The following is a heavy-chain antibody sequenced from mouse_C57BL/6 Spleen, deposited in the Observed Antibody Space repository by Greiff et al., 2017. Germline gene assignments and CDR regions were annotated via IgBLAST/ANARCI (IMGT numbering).Heavy chain of an antibody. D-gene: IGHD2-1*01. V-gene: IGHV1-4*01. CDR1: GYTFTSYT. CDR2: INPSSGYT. CDR3: ARDLLLRYAMDY. J-gene: IGHJ4*01. Sequence: VQLQQSGAELARPGASVKMSCKASGYTFTSYTMHWVKQRPGQGLEWIGYINPSSGYTKYNQKFKDKATLTADKSSSTAYMQLSSLTSEDSAVYYCARDLLLRYAMDYWGQGTSVTVSS.